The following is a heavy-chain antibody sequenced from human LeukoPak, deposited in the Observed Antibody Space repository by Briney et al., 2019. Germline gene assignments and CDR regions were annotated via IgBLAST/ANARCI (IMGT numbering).Heavy chain of an antibody. CDR3: ARADYPYYYYGMDV. J-gene: IGHJ6*02. CDR2: IYYSGST. V-gene: IGHV4-31*03. D-gene: IGHD4-11*01. Sequence: SETLSLTCTVSGGSISSGGYYWSWIRQHPGKGLEWIGYIYYSGSTYYNPSLKSRVTISVDTSKNQFSLKLSSVTAADTAVYYRARADYPYYYYGMDVWGQGTTVTVSS. CDR1: GGSISSGGYY.